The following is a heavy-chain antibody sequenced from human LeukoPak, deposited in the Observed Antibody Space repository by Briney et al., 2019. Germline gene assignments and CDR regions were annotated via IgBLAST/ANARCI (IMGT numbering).Heavy chain of an antibody. CDR1: GFTFTNNF. Sequence: GGSLRLSCAASGFTFTNNFMSWVRQVPGKGLEWVANIKQDGSEKTYADSVKGRFTISRDNAKNTLYLQMNSLRVDDTAVYYCARAMPHDNWFDPWGQGSLVTVSS. D-gene: IGHD2-2*01. J-gene: IGHJ5*02. CDR2: IKQDGSEK. CDR3: ARAMPHDNWFDP. V-gene: IGHV3-7*01.